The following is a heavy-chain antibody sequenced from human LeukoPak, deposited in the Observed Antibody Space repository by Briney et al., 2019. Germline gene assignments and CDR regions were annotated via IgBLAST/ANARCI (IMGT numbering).Heavy chain of an antibody. V-gene: IGHV3-7*01. CDR1: GFTFSRYW. Sequence: GGSLRLSCAGSGFTFSRYWMSWVRQAPGKGPEWVANIKPDGSETYYADSAKGRFTISKDSARNSLYLQVNSLRAEDTAVYYCARGVGDGSGSGDAFDIWGQGTMVTVSS. CDR2: IKPDGSET. D-gene: IGHD3-10*01. CDR3: ARGVGDGSGSGDAFDI. J-gene: IGHJ3*02.